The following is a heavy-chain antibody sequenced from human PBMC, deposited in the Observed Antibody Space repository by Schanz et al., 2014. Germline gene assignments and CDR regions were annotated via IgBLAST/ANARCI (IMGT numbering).Heavy chain of an antibody. CDR3: AKDHPSSGWPAFDV. V-gene: IGHV3-20*04. CDR1: GFTFSDYY. CDR2: ISWSDGST. Sequence: PGGSLRLSCAASGFTFSDYYMAWIRQAPGKGLEWVSAISWSDGSTGYADSVKGRFTISRDNAKNSLYLQMNSLRADDSAIYYCAKDHPSSGWPAFDVWGQGTQVTVSS. J-gene: IGHJ4*02. D-gene: IGHD6-19*01.